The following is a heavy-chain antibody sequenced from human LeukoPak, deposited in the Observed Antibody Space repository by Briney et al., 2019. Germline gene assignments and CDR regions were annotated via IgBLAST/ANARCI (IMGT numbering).Heavy chain of an antibody. Sequence: GGSLRLSCAASGFTFSSYAMSWVRQAPGKGQEWVSAISGSGGSTYYADSVKGRFTISRDNSKNTLYLQMNSLRAEDTAVYYCAKDPAGITIFGVVSHYFDYWGQGTLVTVSS. CDR3: AKDPAGITIFGVVSHYFDY. D-gene: IGHD3-3*01. V-gene: IGHV3-23*01. CDR1: GFTFSSYA. J-gene: IGHJ4*02. CDR2: ISGSGGST.